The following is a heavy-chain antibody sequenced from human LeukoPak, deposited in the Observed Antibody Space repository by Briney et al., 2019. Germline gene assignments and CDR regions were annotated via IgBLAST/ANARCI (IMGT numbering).Heavy chain of an antibody. CDR3: ARDKAEGSGSYWGYYYYYGMDV. D-gene: IGHD3-10*01. CDR2: ISGSGGST. Sequence: GGSLRLSCAASGFTFSSYAMSWVRQAPGKGLEWVSAISGSGGSTYYADSVKGRFTISRDNSKNTLYLQMNSLRDEDTAVYYCARDKAEGSGSYWGYYYYYGMDVWGQGTTVTVSS. J-gene: IGHJ6*02. V-gene: IGHV3-23*01. CDR1: GFTFSSYA.